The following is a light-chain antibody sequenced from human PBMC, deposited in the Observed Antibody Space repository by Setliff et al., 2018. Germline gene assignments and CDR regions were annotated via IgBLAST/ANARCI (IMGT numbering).Light chain of an antibody. Sequence: QSALTQPRSVSGSPGQSVTISCTGTSSDVGGYDYVSWFQQHPGKVPKLMIYDVSNRPSGVSNRFSGSRSGDTASLTVSGLQAEDEADYYCSSYAGSNNPYVFGTGTKVTVL. V-gene: IGLV2-11*01. J-gene: IGLJ1*01. CDR1: SSDVGGYDY. CDR3: SSYAGSNNPYV. CDR2: DVS.